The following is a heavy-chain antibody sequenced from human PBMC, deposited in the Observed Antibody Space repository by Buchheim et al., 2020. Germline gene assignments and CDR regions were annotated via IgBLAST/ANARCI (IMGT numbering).Heavy chain of an antibody. J-gene: IGHJ4*02. V-gene: IGHV4-34*01. CDR1: GGSISGYY. Sequence: QVQLQQSGAGLLTPSETLSLTCTVYGGSISGYYWSWIRQPPGKGLEWIGDTNYSGSTNYNPSLKSRVTISVDTSKNQFSLKLSSVTAAETAVYYCARRKRSYGPLTEFDYWGQGTL. CDR2: TNYSGST. CDR3: ARRKRSYGPLTEFDY. D-gene: IGHD5-18*01.